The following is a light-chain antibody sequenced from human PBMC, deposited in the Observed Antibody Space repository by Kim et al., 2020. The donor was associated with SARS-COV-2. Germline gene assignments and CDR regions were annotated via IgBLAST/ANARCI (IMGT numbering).Light chain of an antibody. V-gene: IGKV3-15*01. Sequence: VTSDLAWFQQIPGQSPRALIYGASTRSPGTPARFTASGSGTEFTLTISSLQSEDFAVYYCQQYKDWPYTFGQGTKLEI. CDR1: VTSD. CDR3: QQYKDWPYT. CDR2: GAS. J-gene: IGKJ2*01.